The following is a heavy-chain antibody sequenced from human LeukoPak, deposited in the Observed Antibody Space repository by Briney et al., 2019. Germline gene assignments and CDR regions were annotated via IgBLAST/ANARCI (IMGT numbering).Heavy chain of an antibody. D-gene: IGHD3-3*01. J-gene: IGHJ4*02. CDR3: AKDHYWSIDY. Sequence: GGSLRLSCAASGFTFSSYTMHWVRQAPGKGLEWVALISYDGSNKYYVDSVKGRFTISRDIAKNTLYLQMNSLRAEDTGVYYCAKDHYWSIDYWGRGTLVTVSS. CDR2: ISYDGSNK. CDR1: GFTFSSYT. V-gene: IGHV3-30-3*01.